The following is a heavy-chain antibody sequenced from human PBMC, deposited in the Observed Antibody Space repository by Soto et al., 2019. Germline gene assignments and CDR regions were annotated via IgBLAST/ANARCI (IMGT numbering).Heavy chain of an antibody. V-gene: IGHV4-39*01. CDR2: IYYSGST. CDR3: ARLSDYGDYAA. D-gene: IGHD4-17*01. Sequence: PSETLSLTCTVSGGSISSSSYYWGWILHPPGKGLEWIGSIYYSGSTYYNPSLKSRVTISVDTSKNQFSLKLSSVTAADTAVYYCARLSDYGDYAAWGQGTLVTVSS. CDR1: GGSISSSSYY. J-gene: IGHJ4*02.